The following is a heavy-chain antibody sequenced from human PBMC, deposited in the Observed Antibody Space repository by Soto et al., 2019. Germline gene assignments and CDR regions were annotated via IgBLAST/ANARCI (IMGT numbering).Heavy chain of an antibody. CDR1: GFTFSNAW. Sequence: PGGSLRLSCAASGFTFSNAWMNWVRQAPGKGLEWVGRIKSKDDGGTTDYAAPVKGRFTISRDDSKTTLYLQMDSLKTEDTAVYYCTTGGLGPFDYWGQGTLVTVSS. CDR3: TTGGLGPFDY. V-gene: IGHV3-15*07. CDR2: IKSKDDGGTT. D-gene: IGHD3-9*01. J-gene: IGHJ4*02.